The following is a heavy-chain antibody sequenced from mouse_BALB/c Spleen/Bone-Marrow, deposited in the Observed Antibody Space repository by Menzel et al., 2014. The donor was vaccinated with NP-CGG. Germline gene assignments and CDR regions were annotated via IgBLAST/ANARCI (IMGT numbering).Heavy chain of an antibody. J-gene: IGHJ2*01. CDR1: GYTFTSYT. CDR3: ARSGRLLRDTCFDY. V-gene: IGHV1-4*01. Sequence: QVHVKQSGAELTRPGASVKMSCKASGYTFTSYTMHWVKQRPGQGLEWIGYINPSSGYTNYNQKFKDKATLTADKSSSTAYMQLSSLTSEDSAVYYCARSGRLLRDTCFDYWGQGTTLTVSS. D-gene: IGHD1-1*01. CDR2: INPSSGYT.